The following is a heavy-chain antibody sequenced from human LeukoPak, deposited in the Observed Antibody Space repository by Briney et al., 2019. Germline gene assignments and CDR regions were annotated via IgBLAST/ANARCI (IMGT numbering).Heavy chain of an antibody. D-gene: IGHD1/OR15-1a*01. V-gene: IGHV4-4*07. CDR3: ARENTSGRPHDY. CDR2: IYTSGST. J-gene: IGHJ4*02. CDR1: GGSISSYY. Sequence: SETLSLTCTGSGGSISSYYWSWIRQPAGKGLEWIGRIYTSGSTNYNPSLKSRVTMSVDTSNNQFSLKLSSVTAADTAVYYCARENTSGRPHDYWGQGTLVTVSS.